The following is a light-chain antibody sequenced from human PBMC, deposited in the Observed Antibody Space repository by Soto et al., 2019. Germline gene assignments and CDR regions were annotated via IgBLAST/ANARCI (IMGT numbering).Light chain of an antibody. CDR2: GAF. J-gene: IGKJ1*01. V-gene: IGKV3-15*01. CDR3: EQYDNWFRT. Sequence: ILKATNLDTQCVSPGERSTLSIRASQSVSSNLAWYQQKPGQAPRLLIYGAFTRATGIPARFSGSGSGSEFTVTPICVGSGYFAVDNLEQYDNWFRTFCQGTKVDIK. CDR1: QSVSSN.